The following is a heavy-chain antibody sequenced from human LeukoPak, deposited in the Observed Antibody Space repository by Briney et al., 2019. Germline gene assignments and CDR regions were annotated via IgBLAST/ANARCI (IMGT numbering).Heavy chain of an antibody. J-gene: IGHJ3*02. CDR3: ARAEGAASHI. V-gene: IGHV4-59*02. Sequence: SETLSLTCAVSGGSVTTYHWTWIRQPPGKGLEWIGHIHYSGGADYNPSLKSRVSMSLDTSKNHFSLRLTSATAADTGVYFCARAEGAASHIWGQGTMVSVSS. CDR2: IHYSGGA. D-gene: IGHD3-16*01. CDR1: GGSVTTYH.